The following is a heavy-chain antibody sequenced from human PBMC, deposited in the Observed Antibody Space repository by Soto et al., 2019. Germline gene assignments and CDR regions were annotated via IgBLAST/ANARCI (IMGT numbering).Heavy chain of an antibody. D-gene: IGHD5-12*01. V-gene: IGHV2-5*02. Sequence: QITLKESGPTLMKPTQTLTLTCTISGFSLSRSGVGVGWIRQPPGKAPEWLAPIYWDDDKRYSPSLNRRLTITKDTSKDQVVLTMTNVDPVDTATYYCAHRSGYVRAFDIWGQGTMVTVSS. CDR2: IYWDDDK. J-gene: IGHJ3*02. CDR3: AHRSGYVRAFDI. CDR1: GFSLSRSGVG.